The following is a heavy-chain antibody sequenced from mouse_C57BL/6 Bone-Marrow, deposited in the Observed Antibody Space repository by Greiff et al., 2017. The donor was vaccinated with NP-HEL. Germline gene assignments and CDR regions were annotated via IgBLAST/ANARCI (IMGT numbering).Heavy chain of an antibody. V-gene: IGHV1-78*01. CDR1: GYTFTDHT. CDR2: IYPRDGST. J-gene: IGHJ2*01. CDR3: ARERGYGSSLYYFDY. Sequence: QVQLKESDAELVKPGASVKISCKVSGYTFTDHTIHWMKQRPEQGLEWIGYIYPRDGSTKYNEKFKGKATLTADKSSSTAYMQLNSLTSEDSAVYFCARERGYGSSLYYFDYWGQGTTLTVSS. D-gene: IGHD1-1*01.